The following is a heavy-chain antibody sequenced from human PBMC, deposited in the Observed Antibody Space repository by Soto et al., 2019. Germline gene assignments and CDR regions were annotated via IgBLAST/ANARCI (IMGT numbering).Heavy chain of an antibody. V-gene: IGHV1-69*01. D-gene: IGHD3-10*01. Sequence: QVQLVQSGAEVKKPGSSVKVSCKASGGIFSTYAISWLRQAPGQGLEWMGGIIPLFGTPNYAQRFQGGVTIPADESTSTAYMELSRLRSEDTAVYHCARDREDYGSGNYSNRIDFWGQGTLVTVSS. CDR3: ARDREDYGSGNYSNRIDF. J-gene: IGHJ4*02. CDR2: IIPLFGTP. CDR1: GGIFSTYA.